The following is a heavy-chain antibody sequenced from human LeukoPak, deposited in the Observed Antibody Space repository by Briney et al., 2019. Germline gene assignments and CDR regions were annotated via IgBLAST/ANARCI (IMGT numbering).Heavy chain of an antibody. D-gene: IGHD3-3*01. Sequence: GGSLRLSCAASGFTVSSNYMSWVRQAPGKGLERVSVIYSGGSTYYADSVKGRFTISRDNSKNTLYLQMNSLRAEDTAVYYCARSFGVVIPYGMDVWGQGTTVTVSS. V-gene: IGHV3-66*01. J-gene: IGHJ6*02. CDR2: IYSGGST. CDR1: GFTVSSNY. CDR3: ARSFGVVIPYGMDV.